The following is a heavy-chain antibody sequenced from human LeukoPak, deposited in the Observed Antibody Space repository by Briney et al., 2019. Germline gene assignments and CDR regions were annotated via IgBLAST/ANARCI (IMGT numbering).Heavy chain of an antibody. CDR1: GGSFSGYY. CDR3: ARTWADYYFDY. Sequence: KPSETLSLTCAVYGGSFSGYYWSWIRQPPGKGLEWIGEINHSGSTNYNPSLKSRVTISVDTSKNQFSLKLSSVTAADTAVYYCARTWADYYFDYWGQGTLVTVSS. V-gene: IGHV4-34*01. J-gene: IGHJ4*02. D-gene: IGHD2-21*02. CDR2: INHSGST.